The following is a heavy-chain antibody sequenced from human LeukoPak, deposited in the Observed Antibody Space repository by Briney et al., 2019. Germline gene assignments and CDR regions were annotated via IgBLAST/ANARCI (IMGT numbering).Heavy chain of an antibody. V-gene: IGHV3-21*01. CDR2: ISSSSSYI. J-gene: IGHJ6*04. CDR3: AELGITMIGGV. Sequence: GGSLRLSCAASGLTFSTYTMNWVRQAPGKGLEWVSSISSSSSYIYYADSVKGRFTISRDNAKKSLYLQMNSLRAEDMAVYYCAELGITMIGGVWGKGTTVTISS. CDR1: GLTFSTYT. D-gene: IGHD3-10*02.